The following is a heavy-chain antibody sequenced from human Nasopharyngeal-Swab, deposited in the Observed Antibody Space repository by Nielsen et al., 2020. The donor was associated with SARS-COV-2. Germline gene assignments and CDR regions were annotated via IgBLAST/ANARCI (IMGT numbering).Heavy chain of an antibody. Sequence: SGPTLVKPTQTLTLTCTFSGFSLSTSGVGVGWIRQPPGKALEWLALIYWDDDKRYSPSLKSRLTITKETSKNQVVLTMTNMDPVETATYYCAHRRGSQAAMDVWGKGTTVTVSS. V-gene: IGHV2-5*02. CDR1: GFSLSTSGVG. CDR3: AHRRGSQAAMDV. CDR2: IYWDDDK. J-gene: IGHJ6*03.